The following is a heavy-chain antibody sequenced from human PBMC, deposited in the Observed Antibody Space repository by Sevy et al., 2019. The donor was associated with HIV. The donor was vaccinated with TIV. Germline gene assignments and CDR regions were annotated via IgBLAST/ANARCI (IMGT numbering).Heavy chain of an antibody. V-gene: IGHV1-69*13. CDR1: GGDFNNDA. D-gene: IGHD2-2*01. Sequence: ASVKVYCKASGGDFNNDAISWVRQAPGQGLEWMGGVIPMSGTAKYSQKFQGRVTIIADESTSTTYMELSSLRSEDTAVYFCARVVDTLRFCSSTSCYFNWFDSWGQGTLVTVSS. CDR3: ARVVDTLRFCSSTSCYFNWFDS. CDR2: VIPMSGTA. J-gene: IGHJ5*01.